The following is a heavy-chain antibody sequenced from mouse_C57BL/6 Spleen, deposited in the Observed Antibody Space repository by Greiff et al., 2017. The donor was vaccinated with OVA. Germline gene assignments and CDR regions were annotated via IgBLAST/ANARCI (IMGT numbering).Heavy chain of an antibody. CDR3: ARESNWEDY. J-gene: IGHJ2*01. D-gene: IGHD4-1*01. V-gene: IGHV1-26*01. CDR2: INPNNGGT. CDR1: GYTFTDYY. Sequence: VQLQQSGPELVKPGASVKISCKASGYTFTDYYMNWVKQSHGKSLEWIGDINPNNGGTSYNQKFKGKATLTVDKSSSTAYMELRSLTSEDSAVYYCARESNWEDYWGQGTTLTVSS.